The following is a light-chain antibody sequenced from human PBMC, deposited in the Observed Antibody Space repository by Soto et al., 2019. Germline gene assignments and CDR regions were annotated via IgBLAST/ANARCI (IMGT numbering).Light chain of an antibody. V-gene: IGKV3-11*01. Sequence: SPIALTLTQATRVTSPCGASQRVGTYLAWYQQKLGQAPRLLIYDASKRATGIPARFSGSGSGTDFTLTISRLEPEDFAVYYCQHYEDWPLTFGGGTKVDI. J-gene: IGKJ4*01. CDR1: QRVGTY. CDR3: QHYEDWPLT. CDR2: DAS.